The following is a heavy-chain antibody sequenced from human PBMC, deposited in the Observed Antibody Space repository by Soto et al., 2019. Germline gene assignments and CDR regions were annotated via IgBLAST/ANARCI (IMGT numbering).Heavy chain of an antibody. CDR2: IYYSGST. D-gene: IGHD3-22*01. V-gene: IGHV4-61*01. J-gene: IGHJ4*02. CDR3: ARGSTSYYDSSGYYYFDY. CDR1: GGSVSSGSYY. Sequence: SETLSLTCTVSGGSVSSGSYYWSWIRQPPGKGLEWIGYIYYSGSTNYNPSLKSRVTISVDTSKNQFSLKLSSVTAADTAVYYCARGSTSYYDSSGYYYFDYWGQGTLVTVSS.